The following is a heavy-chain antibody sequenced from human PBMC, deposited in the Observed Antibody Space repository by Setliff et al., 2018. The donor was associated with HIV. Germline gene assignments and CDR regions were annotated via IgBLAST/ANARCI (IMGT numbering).Heavy chain of an antibody. Sequence: GGSLRLSCTASGFTVGDYAMTWVRQAPGKGLEWVAVISYDGSNKYYADSVKGQFTISRDNSKNTLYLQMNSLRSEDTAVYYCADIQLWRSIVGAHRYNRSDYWGQGTLVTVSS. D-gene: IGHD1-26*01. CDR2: ISYDGSNK. CDR1: GFTVGDYA. J-gene: IGHJ4*02. V-gene: IGHV3-30-3*01. CDR3: ADIQLWRSIVGAHRYNRSDY.